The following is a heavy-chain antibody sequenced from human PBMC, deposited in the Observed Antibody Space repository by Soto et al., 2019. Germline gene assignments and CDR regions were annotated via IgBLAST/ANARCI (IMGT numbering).Heavy chain of an antibody. J-gene: IGHJ4*02. V-gene: IGHV3-74*03. CDR2: ISRDGIGT. CDR3: GPLGNFGVVMGH. Sequence: LXLSCAASVFTFSSYAMSWVRQAPGKGLVWVSRISRDGIGTTYAESVKGRFTISRDNTKNTLSLQMNSLRVEDTAVYYCGPLGNFGVVMGHWGQGTLVTVSS. D-gene: IGHD3-3*01. CDR1: VFTFSSYA.